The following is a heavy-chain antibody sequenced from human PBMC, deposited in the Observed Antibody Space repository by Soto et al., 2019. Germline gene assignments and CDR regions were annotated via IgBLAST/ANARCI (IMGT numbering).Heavy chain of an antibody. CDR2: INPNTGGT. J-gene: IGHJ4*02. CDR3: ARTPTRAAAAGTLTSDFDY. CDR1: GYTFTSYY. D-gene: IGHD6-13*01. V-gene: IGHV1-2*02. Sequence: ASVKVSCKASGYTFTSYYMHWVRQAPGQGLEWMGWINPNTGGTNYAQKFQGRVTMTRDTSISTAYMELSRLRSDDTAVYYCARTPTRAAAAGTLTSDFDYWGQGTLVTVSS.